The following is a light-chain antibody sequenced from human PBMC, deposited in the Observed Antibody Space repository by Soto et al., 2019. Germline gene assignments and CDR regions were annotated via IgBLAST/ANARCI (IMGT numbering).Light chain of an antibody. CDR2: DAS. V-gene: IGKV1-5*01. CDR1: QSISSW. Sequence: DIQMTQSPSTLSASVGDRVTITCRASQSISSWLAWYQQKPGKAPKLLIYDASSLESGVPSRFSGSGSGTEFTLTIRGWQPDYLPTNYYQHNNSYSAWTCGQGPKVEIK. J-gene: IGKJ1*01. CDR3: QHNNSYSAWT.